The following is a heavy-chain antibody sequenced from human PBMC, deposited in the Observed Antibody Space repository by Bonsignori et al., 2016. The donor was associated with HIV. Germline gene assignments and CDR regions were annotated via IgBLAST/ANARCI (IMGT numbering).Heavy chain of an antibody. CDR1: GFTFGTYW. D-gene: IGHD3-22*01. CDR2: IKQDGSEK. CDR3: ARDSSYYDSSRYSNY. Sequence: GESLKISCAASGFTFGTYWMSWVRQAPGKGLEWVANIKQDGSEKYYVDSVKGRFTISRDSAKNSLYLQMNSLRAEDTAVYYCARDSSYYDSSRYSNYWGQGTLVTVSS. V-gene: IGHV3-7*03. J-gene: IGHJ4*02.